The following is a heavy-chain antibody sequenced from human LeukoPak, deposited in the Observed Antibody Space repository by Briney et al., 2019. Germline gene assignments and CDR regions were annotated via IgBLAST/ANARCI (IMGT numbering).Heavy chain of an antibody. D-gene: IGHD2-8*01. J-gene: IGHJ4*02. CDR3: ASLYAVSTYY. CDR2: IKPDGSSI. Sequence: GGSLRLSCAASGFTFSSYWMNGVRHAPGKGLVWVARIKPDGSSINYADSVKGRFTISRDNAKNTLYVQMNSLRAENTAVYYCASLYAVSTYYWGRGTLFTASS. CDR1: GFTFSSYW. V-gene: IGHV3-74*01.